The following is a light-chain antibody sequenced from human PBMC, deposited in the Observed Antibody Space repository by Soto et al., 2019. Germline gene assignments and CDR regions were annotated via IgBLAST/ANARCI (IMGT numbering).Light chain of an antibody. CDR2: RAS. J-gene: IGKJ1*01. CDR1: QSISSW. V-gene: IGKV1-5*03. CDR3: QQYNSYSWT. Sequence: VRMTQSPSTLSASVGDSVTITCRASQSISSWLAWYQQEPGKAPKLLISRASTLQSGVPSRFSGSGSGTEFTLTISSLQPDDSATYYCQQYNSYSWTFGQGTKA.